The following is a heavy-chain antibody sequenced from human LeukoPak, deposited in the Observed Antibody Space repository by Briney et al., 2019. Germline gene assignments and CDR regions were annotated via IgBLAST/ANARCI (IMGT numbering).Heavy chain of an antibody. CDR1: GYTFTSYA. J-gene: IGHJ4*02. V-gene: IGHV1-3*01. Sequence: ASVKVSCKASGYTFTSYAMHWVRQAPGQRLEWMGWINAGNGNTKYSQKFQGRVTITRDTSASTAYMELSSLRSDDTAVYYCARDTRRRITMVRGGGIDYWGQGTLVTVSS. CDR3: ARDTRRRITMVRGGGIDY. CDR2: INAGNGNT. D-gene: IGHD3-10*01.